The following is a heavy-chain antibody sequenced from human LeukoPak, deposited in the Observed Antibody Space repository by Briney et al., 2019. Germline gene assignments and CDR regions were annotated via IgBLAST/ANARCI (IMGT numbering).Heavy chain of an antibody. CDR1: GDSISNTRYH. Sequence: SETLSLTCTVSGDSISNTRYHWGWIRQPPGKWLEWIGSIYYSGVTYYNPSLKSRVTISVYTSRNHFSLKLSSVTAADTAVYHCAREIVSSVESWGQGSLVTVSS. CDR2: IYYSGVT. D-gene: IGHD6-6*01. CDR3: AREIVSSVES. V-gene: IGHV4-39*02. J-gene: IGHJ4*02.